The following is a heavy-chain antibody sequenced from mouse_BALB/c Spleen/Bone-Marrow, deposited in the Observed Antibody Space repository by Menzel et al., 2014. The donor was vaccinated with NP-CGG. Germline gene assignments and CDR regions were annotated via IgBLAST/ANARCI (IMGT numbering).Heavy chain of an antibody. D-gene: IGHD2-3*01. V-gene: IGHV5-17*02. J-gene: IGHJ2*01. Sequence: DVKLVESGGGLVQPGGSRKLSCAASGFTFRSFGMHWARQAPEKGLEWVAYISGGTTTIYYAGTWKGRFNISRDNPNNSLFLQMTSLRSEDTAMYYCVRGGYYVPSYFDSWGQGTPLTVSS. CDR1: GFTFRSFG. CDR3: VRGGYYVPSYFDS. CDR2: ISGGTTTI.